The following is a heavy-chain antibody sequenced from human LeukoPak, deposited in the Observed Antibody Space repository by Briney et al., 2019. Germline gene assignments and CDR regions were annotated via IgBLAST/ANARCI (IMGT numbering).Heavy chain of an antibody. Sequence: ASVKVSCKASGYTFTSYGISWVRQAPGQGLEWMGWISAYNGNTNYAQNPQGRVIMTTDTSTSTAYMELRSLRSDDTAVYYCARDHVYSGYPVATGYWGQGTLVTVSS. CDR2: ISAYNGNT. D-gene: IGHD5-12*01. J-gene: IGHJ4*02. CDR3: ARDHVYSGYPVATGY. CDR1: GYTFTSYG. V-gene: IGHV1-18*01.